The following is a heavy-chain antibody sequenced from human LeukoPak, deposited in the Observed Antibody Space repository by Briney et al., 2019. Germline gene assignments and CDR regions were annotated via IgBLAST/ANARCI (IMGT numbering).Heavy chain of an antibody. CDR2: ISSSSHYI. CDR1: GFTFSASS. J-gene: IGHJ6*02. D-gene: IGHD3-10*01. Sequence: GGSLRLSCAASGFTFSASSMNWVRQAPGKGLEWVSSISSSSHYIFYADSLKGRFNISRDNAKNSLYLQMNSLRAEDTAVYYCARGFGRFGELYEHYYHLMDAWGQGTTVTVSS. V-gene: IGHV3-21*01. CDR3: ARGFGRFGELYEHYYHLMDA.